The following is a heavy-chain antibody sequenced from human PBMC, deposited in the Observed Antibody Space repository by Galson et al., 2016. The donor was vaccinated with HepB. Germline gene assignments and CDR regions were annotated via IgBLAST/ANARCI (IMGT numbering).Heavy chain of an antibody. Sequence: ATLSLTCAVSGGSISISNWWTWVRQPPGKGLEWIGEIYHSESANYSPSLKSRVTISVDKSKNQFSLRLSSVTAADTAVYYCAGSSGKDSEWELVSGIRAGGYYYVMDVWGQGTTVTVSS. D-gene: IGHD1-26*01. V-gene: IGHV4-4*02. J-gene: IGHJ6*02. CDR3: AGSSGKDSEWELVSGIRAGGYYYVMDV. CDR2: IYHSESA. CDR1: GGSISISNW.